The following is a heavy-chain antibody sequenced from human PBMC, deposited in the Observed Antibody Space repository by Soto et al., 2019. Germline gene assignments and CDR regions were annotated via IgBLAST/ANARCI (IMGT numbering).Heavy chain of an antibody. CDR3: ATRPLLPGAP. D-gene: IGHD3-22*01. Sequence: EVQLVESGGGLIQPGGSLRLSCAASGFTFSSNAMNWVRQAPGKGLEWVSLIYSGGSTYYADSVKGRFTISRDNSKNTLYLQMSSLRADDTAVYYCATRPLLPGAPWGQGTMVTVSS. V-gene: IGHV3-53*01. J-gene: IGHJ3*01. CDR1: GFTFSSNA. CDR2: IYSGGST.